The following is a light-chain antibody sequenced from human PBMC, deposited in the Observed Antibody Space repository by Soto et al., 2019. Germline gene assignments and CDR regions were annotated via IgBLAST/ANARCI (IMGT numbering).Light chain of an antibody. J-gene: IGKJ1*01. CDR1: QGVSTN. CDR2: GAS. V-gene: IGKV3-15*01. CDR3: QQYNNWPPRGT. Sequence: EIVLTQSPATLSVSPGERATLSCRASQGVSTNLAWYQQKPGQGPRLLMYGASTRATGIPARFSGSGSGTEFTLNISSLQPEDFALSYCQQYNNWPPRGTFGQGTKVEFK.